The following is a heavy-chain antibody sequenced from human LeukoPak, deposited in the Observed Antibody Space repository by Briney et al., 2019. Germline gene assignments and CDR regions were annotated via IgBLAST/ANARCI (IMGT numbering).Heavy chain of an antibody. Sequence: SGGSPRLSCAASGFTFRSYWMTWVRQYPGKGLEWVANIKQDGSETYYADSVKGRFTISRDNAKRSLYLQMNSLRAEDTAVYYCARAVTVTPDAFDIWGQGTVVTVSS. V-gene: IGHV3-7*03. CDR2: IKQDGSET. D-gene: IGHD4-11*01. CDR1: GFTFRSYW. CDR3: ARAVTVTPDAFDI. J-gene: IGHJ3*02.